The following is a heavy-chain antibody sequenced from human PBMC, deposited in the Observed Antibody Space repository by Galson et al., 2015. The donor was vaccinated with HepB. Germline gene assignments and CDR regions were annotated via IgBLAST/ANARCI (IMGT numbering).Heavy chain of an antibody. CDR1: GFTFSSYS. V-gene: IGHV3-48*01. J-gene: IGHJ5*02. Sequence: SLRLSCAASGFTFSSYSMNWVRQAPGKGLEWVSYISSSSSTIYYADSVKGRFTISRDNAKNSLYLQMNSLRAKDTAVYYCARDPPYYDILTGYRSDPWGQGTLVTVSS. CDR3: ARDPPYYDILTGYRSDP. CDR2: ISSSSSTI. D-gene: IGHD3-9*01.